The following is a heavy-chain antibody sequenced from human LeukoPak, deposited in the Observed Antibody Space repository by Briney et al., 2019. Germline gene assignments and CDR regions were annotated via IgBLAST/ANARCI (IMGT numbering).Heavy chain of an antibody. Sequence: PGGSLRLSCAASGFTFSSYAMSWVRQAPGKGLGWVSAISGSGGSTYYADSVKGRFTISRDNSKNTLYLQMNSLRAEDTAVYYCAREVGSGDLGPGLWGRGTLVTVSS. J-gene: IGHJ2*01. V-gene: IGHV3-23*01. CDR2: ISGSGGST. CDR1: GFTFSSYA. D-gene: IGHD2-15*01. CDR3: AREVGSGDLGPGL.